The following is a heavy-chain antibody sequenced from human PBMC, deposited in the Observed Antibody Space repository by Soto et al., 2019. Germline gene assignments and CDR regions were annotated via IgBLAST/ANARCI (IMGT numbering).Heavy chain of an antibody. CDR1: GFTFSNAW. V-gene: IGHV3-15*01. CDR3: TTDGSGSYYYYYYYMDV. CDR2: IKSKTDGGTT. D-gene: IGHD3-10*01. J-gene: IGHJ6*03. Sequence: GGSLRLSCAASGFTFSNAWMSWVRQAPGKGLEWVGRIKSKTDGGTTDYAAPVKGRFTISRDDSKNTLYLQMNSLKTEDTAVYYCTTDGSGSYYYYYYYMDVWGKGTTVTVSS.